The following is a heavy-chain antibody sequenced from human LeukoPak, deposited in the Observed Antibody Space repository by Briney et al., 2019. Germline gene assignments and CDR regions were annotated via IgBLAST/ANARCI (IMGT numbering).Heavy chain of an antibody. V-gene: IGHV1-58*02. J-gene: IGHJ3*02. D-gene: IGHD1-26*01. CDR2: IVVGSGNT. Sequence: GASVKVSCKASGFTFTSSAMQWVRQARGQRLEWIGWIVVGSGNTNYAQKFQERVTITRDMSTSTAYMELSSLRSEDTAVYYCAAGSNMNSGSYWGAFDIWGQGTMVTVSS. CDR1: GFTFTSSA. CDR3: AAGSNMNSGSYWGAFDI.